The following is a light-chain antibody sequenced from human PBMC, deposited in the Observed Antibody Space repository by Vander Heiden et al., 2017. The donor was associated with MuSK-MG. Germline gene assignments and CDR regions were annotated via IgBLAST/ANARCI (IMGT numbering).Light chain of an antibody. J-gene: IGKJ2*01. Sequence: EIVLTQSPGTLSLSPGERATFSCRASQSLSNSPLAWYQQKPGQTPRLLIYGASSRPTGISDRFSGSGSGTDFTLTISRLEPEDFAVYYCQQEGNSPFTFGQGTKLEIK. CDR3: QQEGNSPFT. CDR1: QSLSNSP. CDR2: GAS. V-gene: IGKV3-20*01.